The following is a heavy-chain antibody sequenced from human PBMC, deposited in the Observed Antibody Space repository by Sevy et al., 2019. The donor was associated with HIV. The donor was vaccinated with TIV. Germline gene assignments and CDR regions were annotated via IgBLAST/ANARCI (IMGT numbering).Heavy chain of an antibody. CDR1: GESFSNYY. J-gene: IGHJ4*02. CDR2: IDHSGRS. D-gene: IGHD4-17*01. V-gene: IGHV4-34*01. CDR3: ARGPKPLRSDYGDYRRVGYYFDS. Sequence: SETLSLTCAVYGESFSNYYWSWIRLSPGKGLESIGEIDHSGRSDYNPSLKSRVTMSVDTSKNQFSLKLTSVTAADTAVYYCARGPKPLRSDYGDYRRVGYYFDSWGQGTLVTVSS.